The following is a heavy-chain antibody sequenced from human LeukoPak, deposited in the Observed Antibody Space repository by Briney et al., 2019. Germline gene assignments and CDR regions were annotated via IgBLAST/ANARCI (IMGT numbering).Heavy chain of an antibody. Sequence: GGSVRLSCEASGFDFRNYYMSWVRQAPGKGLEWLANIKYDGTYTNYKDSVKGRLTLSRDNAKKSVYLQMNSLRAEDTAVYYCTRDEGATVATYRFDFWGRGTLVTVSS. CDR2: IKYDGTYT. J-gene: IGHJ4*02. V-gene: IGHV3-7*01. CDR3: TRDEGATVATYRFDF. D-gene: IGHD4-23*01. CDR1: GFDFRNYY.